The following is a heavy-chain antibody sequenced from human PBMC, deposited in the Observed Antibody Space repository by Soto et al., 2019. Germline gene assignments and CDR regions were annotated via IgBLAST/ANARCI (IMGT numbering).Heavy chain of an antibody. CDR2: ISSGGSFI. CDR3: ARLNGNYYDSSGYYWYYYGMDV. V-gene: IGHV3-21*01. J-gene: IGHJ6*02. Sequence: EVQLVESGGGLVKPGGSLRLSCATSGFTFSHYSINWVRQAPGKGLEWVASISSGGSFIYYADSVKGRFTVSRDNAENSLSLKMNSLRAEDTAVYYWARLNGNYYDSSGYYWYYYGMDVWGQGTTVIVSS. CDR1: GFTFSHYS. D-gene: IGHD3-22*01.